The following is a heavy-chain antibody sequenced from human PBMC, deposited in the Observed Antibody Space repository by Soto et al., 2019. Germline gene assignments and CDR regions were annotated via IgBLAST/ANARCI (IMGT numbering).Heavy chain of an antibody. CDR3: AHRGYYYDSSGYYSSAEYFQH. CDR2: IYWDDDK. Sequence: QITLKESGPTLVKPTQTLTLTCTFSGFSLSTSGVGVGWIRQPPGKALEWLALIYWDDDKRYSPSLKSRLTITKDTSKNQVVLTVTNMDPVDTATYYCAHRGYYYDSSGYYSSAEYFQHWGQGTLVTVSS. V-gene: IGHV2-5*02. D-gene: IGHD3-22*01. CDR1: GFSLSTSGVG. J-gene: IGHJ1*01.